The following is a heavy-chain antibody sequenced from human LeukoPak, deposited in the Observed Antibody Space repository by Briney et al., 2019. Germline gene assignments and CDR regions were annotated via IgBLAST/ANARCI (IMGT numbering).Heavy chain of an antibody. CDR3: SGAYYHPIGN. D-gene: IGHD1-26*01. Sequence: GGSLRLSCADSGFTFSRNWTHWVRQAPGKGLVWVSRINGDGSSTSYADSVKGRFTVSRDNAKNTLYLQMNSLRAEDTAIYYCSGAYYHPIGNWGQGTLVTVSS. CDR1: GFTFSRNW. V-gene: IGHV3-74*01. CDR2: INGDGSST. J-gene: IGHJ4*02.